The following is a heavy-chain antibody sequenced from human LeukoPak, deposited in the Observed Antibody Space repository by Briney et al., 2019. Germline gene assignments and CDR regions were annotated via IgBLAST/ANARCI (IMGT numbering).Heavy chain of an antibody. D-gene: IGHD6-13*01. V-gene: IGHV1-69*05. CDR2: IIAIFGTA. Sequence: SVKVSCKASGGTFISYAISWVRQAPGQGLEWMGGIIAIFGTANYAQKFQGRVTITTDESTSTAYMELSSLRSEDTAVYYCARESVRIAAAERGYFDYWGQGTLVTVSS. CDR1: GGTFISYA. CDR3: ARESVRIAAAERGYFDY. J-gene: IGHJ4*02.